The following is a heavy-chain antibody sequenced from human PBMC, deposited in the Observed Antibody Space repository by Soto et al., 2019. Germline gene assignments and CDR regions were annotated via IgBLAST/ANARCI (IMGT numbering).Heavy chain of an antibody. D-gene: IGHD3-22*01. CDR1: GFTFSSYA. Sequence: GGSLRLSCAASGFTFSSYAMSWVRQAPGKGLEWVSAISGSGGSTYYADSVKGRFTISRDNSKNTLYLQMNSLRAEDTAVYYCADKLYYYDSSGYYNYFQHWGQGTLVTVSS. J-gene: IGHJ1*01. CDR2: ISGSGGST. CDR3: ADKLYYYDSSGYYNYFQH. V-gene: IGHV3-23*01.